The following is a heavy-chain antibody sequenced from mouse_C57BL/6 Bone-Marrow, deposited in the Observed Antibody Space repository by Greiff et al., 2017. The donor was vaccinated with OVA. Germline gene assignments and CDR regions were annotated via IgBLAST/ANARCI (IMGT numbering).Heavy chain of an antibody. CDR3: ARGDGNCRYWYFDV. CDR2: ISYSGST. CDR1: GYSITSAY. D-gene: IGHD2-1*01. J-gene: IGHJ1*03. Sequence: VQLKQSGPGLAKPSQTLSLTCSVTGYSITSAYWNWIRKFPGNKLEYMGYISYSGSTYYNPSLKSRIPITRDTSKNQYYLQLNSVTTEDTATYYCARGDGNCRYWYFDVWGTGTTVTVSS. V-gene: IGHV3-8*01.